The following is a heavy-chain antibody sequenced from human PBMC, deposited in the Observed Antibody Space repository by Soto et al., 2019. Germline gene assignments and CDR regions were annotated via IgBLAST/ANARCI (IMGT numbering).Heavy chain of an antibody. D-gene: IGHD2-15*01. V-gene: IGHV1-46*01. CDR2: INPSGGST. CDR3: ARDVDCGGSCYSVTFDI. CDR1: GYTFTSYY. J-gene: IGHJ3*02. Sequence: GASVKVSCKASGYTFTSYYMHWVRQAPGQGLEWMGIINPSGGSTSYAQKFQGRVTMTRDTSTSTVYMELSSLRSEDTAVYYCARDVDCGGSCYSVTFDIWGQGTMVTVSS.